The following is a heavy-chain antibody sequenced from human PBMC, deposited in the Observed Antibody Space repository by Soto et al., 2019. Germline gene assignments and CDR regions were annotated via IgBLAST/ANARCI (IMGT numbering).Heavy chain of an antibody. CDR1: GFSFSTYG. J-gene: IGHJ6*02. CDR2: IWNDGSNK. CDR3: AKDAGGDTAMVWYYYGMDV. Sequence: PAGSLRLSCEASGFSFSTYGMHWVRQAPGKGLEWVAVIWNDGSNKFYADSVKGRFTISRDNSKNTLYLQMNSLRAEDTAVYYCAKDAGGDTAMVWYYYGMDVWGQGTTVTAP. D-gene: IGHD5-18*01. V-gene: IGHV3-33*06.